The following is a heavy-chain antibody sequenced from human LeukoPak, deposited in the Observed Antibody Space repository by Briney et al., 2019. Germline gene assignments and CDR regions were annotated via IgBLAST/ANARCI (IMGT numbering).Heavy chain of an antibody. D-gene: IGHD5-18*01. CDR2: ISSSGSTI. V-gene: IGHV3-11*04. J-gene: IGHJ5*02. Sequence: PGGSLRLSCAASGFTFSDYYMSWLRQAPGKGLEWVSYISSSGSTIYYADSVKGRFTISRDNAKNSLYLQMNSLRAEDTAVYYCARTTTWIQLWWFDPWGQGTLVTVSS. CDR3: ARTTTWIQLWWFDP. CDR1: GFTFSDYY.